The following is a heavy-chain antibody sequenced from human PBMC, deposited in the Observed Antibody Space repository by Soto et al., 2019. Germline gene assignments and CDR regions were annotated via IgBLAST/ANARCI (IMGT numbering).Heavy chain of an antibody. Sequence: GGSLRLSCAASGFTFSSYAMSWVRQAPGKRLEWVSAISGSGGSTYYADSVKGRFTISRDNSKNTLYLQMNSLRAEDTAVYYCAKDRGHPIFSSSSSGTGGGQGTLVTVSS. CDR2: ISGSGGST. V-gene: IGHV3-23*01. CDR1: GFTFSSYA. D-gene: IGHD6-6*01. CDR3: AKDRGHPIFSSSSSGTG. J-gene: IGHJ4*02.